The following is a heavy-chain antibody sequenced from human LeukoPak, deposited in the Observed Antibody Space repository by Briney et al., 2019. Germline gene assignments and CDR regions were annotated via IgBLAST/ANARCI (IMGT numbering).Heavy chain of an antibody. D-gene: IGHD6-13*01. J-gene: IGHJ4*02. CDR3: AKEGRSTTPGY. Sequence: PGGSLRLSCAASGFTFSSSNLDWVRQAPGKGLEWVSPISSSSSSIYYAVSVKGRFTISRDNTKNSLYLQMNSLRAEDTAVYFCAKEGRSTTPGYWGQGTLVTVSS. V-gene: IGHV3-21*01. CDR1: GFTFSSSN. CDR2: ISSSSSSI.